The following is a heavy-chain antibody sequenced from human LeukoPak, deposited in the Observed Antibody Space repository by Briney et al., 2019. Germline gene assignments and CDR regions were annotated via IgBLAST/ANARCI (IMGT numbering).Heavy chain of an antibody. CDR3: ARTPRGRAFDI. CDR2: INHSGST. J-gene: IGHJ3*02. D-gene: IGHD1-26*01. CDR1: GGSFSGYY. Sequence: SETLSLTCAVYGGSFSGYYWSWIRQPPGKGLEWIGEINHSGSTNYNPSLKSRVTISVDTSKNQFSLKLSSVTAADTAVYYCARTPRGRAFDIWGQGTMVTVSS. V-gene: IGHV4-34*01.